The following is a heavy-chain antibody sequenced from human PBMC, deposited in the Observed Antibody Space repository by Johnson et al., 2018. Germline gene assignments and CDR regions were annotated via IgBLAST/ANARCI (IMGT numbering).Heavy chain of an antibody. D-gene: IGHD2-15*01. CDR2: ISWNSGTI. J-gene: IGHJ3*02. CDR1: GFTFDDYA. CDR3: ANRYCSGGSCYSGLDAFDI. V-gene: IGHV3-9*01. Sequence: VQLVQSGGGLVQPGRSLRLSCAASGFTFDDYALHWVRQAPGKGLEWVSGISWNSGTIDYVDSVKGRFTISRDNAKNSLYLQMKSRSAEDTGVYYCANRYCSGGSCYSGLDAFDIWGQGTMVTVSS.